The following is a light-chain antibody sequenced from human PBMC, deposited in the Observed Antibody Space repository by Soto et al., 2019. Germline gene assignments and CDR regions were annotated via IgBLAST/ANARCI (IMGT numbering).Light chain of an antibody. J-gene: IGLJ1*01. CDR2: DDN. CDR1: SSNIGGNS. CDR3: GSWDSSLSAYV. V-gene: IGLV1-51*01. Sequence: QSVLTQPPSVSAAPGQNVTISCSGSSSNIGGNSVSWYQQLPGTAPKLLIYDDNKRPSGIPDRFSGCKSGTSATLGITGFQTGDEADYYCGSWDSSLSAYVFGTGTKVTVL.